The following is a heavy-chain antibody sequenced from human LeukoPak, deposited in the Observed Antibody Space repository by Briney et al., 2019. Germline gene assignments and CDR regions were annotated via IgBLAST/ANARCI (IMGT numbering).Heavy chain of an antibody. Sequence: GASVKVSCKASGYTFTGYYIHWVRQAPGQGLEWMGWINPNSGGTKYVRKIQDRVTMTRDTSISTAYMEVSRLRSDDTAVYYCARVEILGSSSGGWFDPWGQGTLVTVSS. J-gene: IGHJ5*02. V-gene: IGHV1-2*02. CDR1: GYTFTGYY. CDR3: ARVEILGSSSGGWFDP. D-gene: IGHD6-6*01. CDR2: INPNSGGT.